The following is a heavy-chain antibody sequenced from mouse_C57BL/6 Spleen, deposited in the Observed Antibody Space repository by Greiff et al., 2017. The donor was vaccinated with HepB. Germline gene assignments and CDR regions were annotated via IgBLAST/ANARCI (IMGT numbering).Heavy chain of an antibody. Sequence: QVQLKQPGAELVKPGASVKMSCKASGYTFTSYWITWVKQRPGQGLEWIGDIYPGSGSTNYNEKFKSKATLTVDTSSSTAYMQLSSLTSEDSAVYYCARGGDYAQAWFAYWGQGTLVTVSA. J-gene: IGHJ3*01. V-gene: IGHV1-55*01. CDR2: IYPGSGST. CDR3: ARGGDYAQAWFAY. CDR1: GYTFTSYW. D-gene: IGHD2-4*01.